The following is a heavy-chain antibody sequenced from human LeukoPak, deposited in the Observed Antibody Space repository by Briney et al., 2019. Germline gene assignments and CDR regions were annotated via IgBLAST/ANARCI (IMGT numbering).Heavy chain of an antibody. CDR1: GGSFSGYY. V-gene: IGHV4-34*01. J-gene: IGHJ4*02. D-gene: IGHD3-22*01. CDR2: INHSGST. CDR3: ARGGPTYYYDSSGYCRFDY. Sequence: SETLSLTCAVYGGSFSGYYWSWICQPPGKGLEWIGEINHSGSTNYNPSLKSRVTISVDTSKNQFSLKLSSVTAADTAVYYCARGGPTYYYDSSGYCRFDYWGQGTLVTVSS.